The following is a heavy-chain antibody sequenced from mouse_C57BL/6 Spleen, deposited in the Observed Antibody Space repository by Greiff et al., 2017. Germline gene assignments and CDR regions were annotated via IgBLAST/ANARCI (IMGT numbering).Heavy chain of an antibody. CDR1: GFSLTSYA. J-gene: IGHJ4*01. V-gene: IGHV2-9-1*01. Sequence: VKLQESGPGLVAPSQSLSITCTVSGFSLTSYAISWVRQPPGKGLEWLGVIWTGGGTNYNSALKSRLSISKDNSKSQVFLKMNSLQTDDTARYYCAIAYYSNPYYYAMDDWGQGTSVTVSS. D-gene: IGHD2-5*01. CDR3: AIAYYSNPYYYAMDD. CDR2: IWTGGGT.